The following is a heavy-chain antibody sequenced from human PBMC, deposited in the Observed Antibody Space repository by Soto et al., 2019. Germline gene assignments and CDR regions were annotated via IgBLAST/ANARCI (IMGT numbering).Heavy chain of an antibody. J-gene: IGHJ4*02. CDR1: GFRFSGTG. CDR3: ARGAVAGIAYYLDY. V-gene: IGHV3-30*03. Sequence: QVQLVKSGGGVVQPGKSLRLSCAASGFRFSGTGMHWVRQAPGKGLEWLAVISYDGSNQFHADSVKGRFTISRDNSMNTLYLQLNSLRPEDTAVYYCARGAVAGIAYYLDYWGQGTLVTVSS. D-gene: IGHD2-15*01. CDR2: ISYDGSNQ.